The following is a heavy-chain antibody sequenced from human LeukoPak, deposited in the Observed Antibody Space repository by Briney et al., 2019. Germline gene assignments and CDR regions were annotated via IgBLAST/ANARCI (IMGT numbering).Heavy chain of an antibody. J-gene: IGHJ3*02. CDR1: GDSISSYY. Sequence: KPSETLSLTCTVSGDSISSYYWSWIRQPPGKGLEWIGCIYYSGNTNYNPSLKSRVTISMDTSKNQFSLKLSSVTAADTAVYYCARDYAFDIWGQGTMVTVSS. CDR2: IYYSGNT. V-gene: IGHV4-59*01. CDR3: ARDYAFDI.